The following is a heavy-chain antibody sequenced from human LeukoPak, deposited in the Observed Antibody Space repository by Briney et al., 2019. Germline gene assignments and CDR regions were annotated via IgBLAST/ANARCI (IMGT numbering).Heavy chain of an antibody. CDR3: ARDSSGYPPSRNFDY. CDR2: INHSGST. J-gene: IGHJ4*02. Sequence: SETLSLTCAVYGGSFSGYYWSWIRQPPGKGLEWIGKINHSGSTNYNPSLKSRVTISVDTSKNQFSLKLSSVTAADTAVYYCARDSSGYPPSRNFDYWGQGTLLTVSS. CDR1: GGSFSGYY. V-gene: IGHV4-34*01. D-gene: IGHD3-22*01.